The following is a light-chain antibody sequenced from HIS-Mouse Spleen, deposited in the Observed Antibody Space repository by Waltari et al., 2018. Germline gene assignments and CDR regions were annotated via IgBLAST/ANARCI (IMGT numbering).Light chain of an antibody. J-gene: IGLJ2*01. CDR3: QSYDSSNQV. V-gene: IGLV6-57*04. Sequence: NFMLTQPHSVSESPGKTVTISCTRSSGSIASHYVQWYQQRPGSAPTTVISEDNQRPSGVPDRFSGSIDSSSNSASLTISGLKTEDEADYYCQSYDSSNQVFGGGTKLTVL. CDR2: EDN. CDR1: SGSIASHY.